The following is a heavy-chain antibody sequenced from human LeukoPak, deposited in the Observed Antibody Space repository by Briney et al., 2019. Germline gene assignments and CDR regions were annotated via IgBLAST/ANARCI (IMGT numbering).Heavy chain of an antibody. CDR2: ISDSGVTT. J-gene: IGHJ5*02. D-gene: IGHD6-19*01. Sequence: QSGGSLRLSCAASGFIFRNFGMIWVRQVPGKGLEWVSSISDSGVTTHYADSVKGRFTISRDNAKNSLYLQMNTLRAEDTAVYYCARGFRGWYWFDPWGQGTLVTVSS. CDR1: GFIFRNFG. V-gene: IGHV3-23*01. CDR3: ARGFRGWYWFDP.